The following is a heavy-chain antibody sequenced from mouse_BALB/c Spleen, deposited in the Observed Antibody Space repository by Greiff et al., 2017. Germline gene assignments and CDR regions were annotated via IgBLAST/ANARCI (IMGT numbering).Heavy chain of an antibody. CDR3: ASGDDYTWFAY. D-gene: IGHD2-4*01. V-gene: IGHV1-67*01. CDR1: GYTFTDYA. CDR2: ISTYYGNT. Sequence: QVQLKQSGPELVRPGVSVKISCKGSGYTFTDYAMHWVKQSHAKSLEWIGVISTYYGNTNYNQKFKGKATMTVDKSSSTAYMELARLTSEDSAIYYCASGDDYTWFAYWGQGTLVTVSA. J-gene: IGHJ3*01.